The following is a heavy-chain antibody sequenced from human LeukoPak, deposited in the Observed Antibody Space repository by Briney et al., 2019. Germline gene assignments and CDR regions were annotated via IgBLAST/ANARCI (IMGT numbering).Heavy chain of an antibody. D-gene: IGHD4-17*01. Sequence: PSETLSLTCTVSGGSISGYYWSWIRQPAGKGLQWIGRIYTSGSTNYNPSLKSRVTMSVDTSENQFSLKLSSVTAADTAVYYCASGVTVTKTNAFDIWGQGTMVTVSS. CDR3: ASGVTVTKTNAFDI. V-gene: IGHV4-4*07. CDR1: GGSISGYY. CDR2: IYTSGST. J-gene: IGHJ3*02.